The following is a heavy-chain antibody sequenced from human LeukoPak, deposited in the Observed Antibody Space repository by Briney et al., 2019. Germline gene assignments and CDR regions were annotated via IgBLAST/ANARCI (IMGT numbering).Heavy chain of an antibody. CDR3: ARGHLLYYYDSSDAFYFDY. D-gene: IGHD3-22*01. V-gene: IGHV1-8*03. CDR1: GYTFTSYD. Sequence: ASVKVSCKASGYTFTSYDINWVRQATGQGLEWMGWMNPNSGNTGYAQKFQGRVTITRNTSISTAYMELSSLRSEDTAVYYCARGHLLYYYDSSDAFYFDYWGQGTLVTVSS. CDR2: MNPNSGNT. J-gene: IGHJ4*02.